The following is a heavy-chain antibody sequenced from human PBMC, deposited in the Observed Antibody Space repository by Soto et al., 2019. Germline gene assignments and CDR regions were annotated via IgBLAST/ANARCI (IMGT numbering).Heavy chain of an antibody. CDR1: GFAFSNYR. J-gene: IGHJ4*02. V-gene: IGHV3-21*06. Sequence: EVQLVEFGGGLVQPGGSLRLSSAACGFAFSNYRMNWVRKAPGKGLEWLSSISGDSIHIYYSDLVKGRFTISRDNANSSLYLQMNSLRGDDTAVYYSARDALESWGQGARVTVSS. CDR3: ARDALES. CDR2: ISGDSIHI.